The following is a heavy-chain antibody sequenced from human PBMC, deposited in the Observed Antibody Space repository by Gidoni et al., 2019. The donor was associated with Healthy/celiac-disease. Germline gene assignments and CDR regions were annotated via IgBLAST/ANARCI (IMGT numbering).Heavy chain of an antibody. D-gene: IGHD2-15*01. V-gene: IGHV1-69*01. CDR3: ARGPLYCSGGSCYSDYFDY. CDR2: IIPIFGTA. Sequence: QVQLVQSGAEVKKPGSSVNVSCKASGGTFSSYAISWVRQAPGQGLEWMGGIIPIFGTANYAQKFQGRVTITADEPTSTAYMELSSLRSEDTAVYYCARGPLYCSGGSCYSDYFDYWGQGTLVTVSS. J-gene: IGHJ4*02. CDR1: GGTFSSYA.